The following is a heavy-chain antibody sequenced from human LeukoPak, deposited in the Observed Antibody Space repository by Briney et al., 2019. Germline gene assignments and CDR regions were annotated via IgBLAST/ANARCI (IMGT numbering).Heavy chain of an antibody. CDR3: ARVPPLHGYLGPAYYYYGMDV. CDR1: GYTFTSCG. V-gene: IGHV1-18*01. Sequence: ASVKVSCKASGYTFTSCGISWVRQAPGQGLEWMGWISAYNGNTNYAQKLQGRVTMTTDTSTSTAYMELRSLRSEDTAVYYCARVPPLHGYLGPAYYYYGMDVWGQGTTDTVSS. J-gene: IGHJ6*02. D-gene: IGHD3-16*02. CDR2: ISAYNGNT.